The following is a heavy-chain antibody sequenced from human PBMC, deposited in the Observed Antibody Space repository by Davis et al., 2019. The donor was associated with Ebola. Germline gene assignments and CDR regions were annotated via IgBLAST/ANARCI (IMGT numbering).Heavy chain of an antibody. CDR1: GGTFSSYA. Sequence: AASVKVSCKASGGTFSSYAISWVRQAPGQGLEWMGGIIPIFGTANYAQKFQGRVTITADKSTSTAYMELNSLRAEDTAVYYCASSNRTTVTMILGWGYYGMDVWGQGTTVTVSS. V-gene: IGHV1-69*06. CDR2: IIPIFGTA. D-gene: IGHD4-11*01. J-gene: IGHJ6*02. CDR3: ASSNRTTVTMILGWGYYGMDV.